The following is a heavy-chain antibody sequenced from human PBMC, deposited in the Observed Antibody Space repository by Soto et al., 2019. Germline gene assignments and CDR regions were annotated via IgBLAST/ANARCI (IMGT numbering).Heavy chain of an antibody. V-gene: IGHV3-23*01. CDR3: AKDAGSVCSGGSCYFQALDS. D-gene: IGHD2-15*01. CDR2: ISVSGGST. J-gene: IGHJ4*02. Sequence: RGSLRLSCAASGFTFSNYAMSWVRQAPGKGLEWVSGISVSGGSTYYADPVKGRFTISRDNSKNTLYVQMNSLRVDDTAVYYCAKDAGSVCSGGSCYFQALDSWGQGTLVTVSS. CDR1: GFTFSNYA.